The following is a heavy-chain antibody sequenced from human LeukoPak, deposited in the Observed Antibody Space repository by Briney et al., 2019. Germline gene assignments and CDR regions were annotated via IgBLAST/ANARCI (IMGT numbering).Heavy chain of an antibody. J-gene: IGHJ4*02. D-gene: IGHD4-17*01. CDR2: IYYSGST. CDR3: ARAARDYEIDY. Sequence: KASETLSLTCTVSGGSISSYYWSWIRQPPGKGLEWIGYIYYSGSTNYNPSLKSRVTISVDTSKNQFSLKLSSVTAADTAVYYCARAARDYEIDYWGQGTLVTVSP. CDR1: GGSISSYY. V-gene: IGHV4-59*01.